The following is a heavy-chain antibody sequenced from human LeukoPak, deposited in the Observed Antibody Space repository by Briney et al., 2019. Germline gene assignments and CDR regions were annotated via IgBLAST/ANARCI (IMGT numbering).Heavy chain of an antibody. J-gene: IGHJ6*03. Sequence: GGSLRLSRAASGFTFRSYAMNWVRQAPGKGLEWVSAISGSGSSTYYADSVKGRFTISRDNSKNTLYLQMNSLRAEDTAVYYCARSGTNYYYYYMDVWGKGTTVTVSS. CDR3: ARSGTNYYYYYMDV. V-gene: IGHV3-23*01. CDR1: GFTFRSYA. CDR2: ISGSGSST. D-gene: IGHD1-26*01.